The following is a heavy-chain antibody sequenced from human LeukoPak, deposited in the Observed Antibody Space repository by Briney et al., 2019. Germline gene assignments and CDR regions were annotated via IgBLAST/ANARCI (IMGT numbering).Heavy chain of an antibody. J-gene: IGHJ4*02. D-gene: IGHD3-10*01. CDR2: IYYSGST. CDR1: GGSIGSYY. V-gene: IGHV4-59*08. CDR3: ARHVGNSGSGSYLTYFDY. Sequence: SETLSLTCTVSGGSIGSYYWSWIRQPPGKGLEWIGHIYYSGSTHYNPSLKSRVTISVDTSKNQFSLKLSSVTAADTAVYYCARHVGNSGSGSYLTYFDYWGQGTLVTVSS.